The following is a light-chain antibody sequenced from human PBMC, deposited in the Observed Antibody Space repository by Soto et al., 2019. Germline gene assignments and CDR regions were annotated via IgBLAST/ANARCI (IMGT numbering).Light chain of an antibody. V-gene: IGKV2-24*01. CDR1: QSLVHSDGNTY. CDR3: MQEKQFPWT. Sequence: DIVMTQTPLPSPVTLGQPASISCRSSQSLVHSDGNTYLTWLQQRPGQPPRLLLYKISKLFSGVTDRFSGSGAGTAFTLKISRVQPEDVGVYYCMQEKQFPWTFGQGTKVEIK. CDR2: KIS. J-gene: IGKJ1*01.